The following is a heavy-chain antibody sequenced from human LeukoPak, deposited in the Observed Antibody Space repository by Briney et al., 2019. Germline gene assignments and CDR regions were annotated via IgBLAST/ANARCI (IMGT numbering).Heavy chain of an antibody. D-gene: IGHD3-9*01. CDR1: GGSISSYY. Sequence: PPETLSLTCTVSGGSISSYYWSWIRQPAGKGLEWIGRIYTSGSTNYNPSLKSRVTMSVDTSKNQFSLKLSSVTAADTAVYYCAREDTGPHYDILTGYPDYYGMDVWGQGTTVTVSS. CDR2: IYTSGST. J-gene: IGHJ6*02. CDR3: AREDTGPHYDILTGYPDYYGMDV. V-gene: IGHV4-4*07.